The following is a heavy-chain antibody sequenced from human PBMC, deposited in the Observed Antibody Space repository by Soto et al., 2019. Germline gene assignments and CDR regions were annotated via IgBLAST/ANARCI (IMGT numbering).Heavy chain of an antibody. CDR2: INAANGDT. Sequence: ASVKVSCKASGYTFTSYGIHWVRQAPGQRLEWMGWINAANGDTKYSPKFQGRVTITRDTSASTAYMELSSLRSEDTAVYYCVRSHVSATGIDWFDPWGQGTLVTVSS. J-gene: IGHJ5*02. D-gene: IGHD6-13*01. V-gene: IGHV1-3*01. CDR3: VRSHVSATGIDWFDP. CDR1: GYTFTSYG.